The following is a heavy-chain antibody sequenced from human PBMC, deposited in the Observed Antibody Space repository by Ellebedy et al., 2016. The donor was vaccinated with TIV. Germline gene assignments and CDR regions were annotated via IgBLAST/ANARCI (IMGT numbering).Heavy chain of an antibody. D-gene: IGHD3-10*01. V-gene: IGHV3-7*03. CDR3: ARDGGWRYYGSGSYAN. CDR1: GFTFSSYW. CDR2: IKQDGSEK. J-gene: IGHJ4*02. Sequence: PGGSLRLSCAAPGFTFSSYWMSWVRQAPGKGLEWVANIKQDGSEKYYVDSVKGRFTISRDNAKNSLYLQMNSLRAEDTAVYYCARDGGWRYYGSGSYANWGQGTLVTVSS.